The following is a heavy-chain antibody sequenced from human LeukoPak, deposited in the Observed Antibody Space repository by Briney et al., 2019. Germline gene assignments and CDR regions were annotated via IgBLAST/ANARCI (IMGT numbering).Heavy chain of an antibody. V-gene: IGHV3-7*01. CDR3: MAGVGLQSDY. J-gene: IGHJ4*02. Sequence: GGSLRLSCVASGLTFNTYWMNWVRQAPGKGPEWVANIKKDGSETYYVESVKGRFTISRDNAKNSVYLQMNSLRVEDTAVYYYMAGVGLQSDYSGQGTLVTVSS. CDR1: GLTFNTYW. D-gene: IGHD3-3*01. CDR2: IKKDGSET.